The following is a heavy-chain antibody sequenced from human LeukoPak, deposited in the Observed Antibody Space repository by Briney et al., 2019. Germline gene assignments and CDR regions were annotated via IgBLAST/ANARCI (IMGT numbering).Heavy chain of an antibody. CDR1: GGTFSSYA. V-gene: IGHV1-8*03. D-gene: IGHD4-17*01. J-gene: IGHJ4*02. CDR2: MNPNSGNT. Sequence: ASVKVSCKASGGTFSSYAISWVRQAPGQGLEWMGWMNPNSGNTGYAQKFQGRVTITRNTSISTAYMELSSLRSEDTAVYYCARGSNSKYDYGDYPYWGQGTLVTVSS. CDR3: ARGSNSKYDYGDYPY.